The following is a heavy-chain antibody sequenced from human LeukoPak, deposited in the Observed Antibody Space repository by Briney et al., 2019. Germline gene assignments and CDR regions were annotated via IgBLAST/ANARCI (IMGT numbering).Heavy chain of an antibody. Sequence: PGGSLRLSCAASGFTSSSYSMNWVRQAPGKGLEWVSYISSSSSTIYYADSVKGRFTISRDNAKNSLYLQMNSLRAEDTAVYYCAILSGTVTTAWDWFDPWGQGTLVTVSS. CDR1: GFTSSSYS. V-gene: IGHV3-48*04. CDR3: AILSGTVTTAWDWFDP. CDR2: ISSSSSTI. D-gene: IGHD4-17*01. J-gene: IGHJ5*02.